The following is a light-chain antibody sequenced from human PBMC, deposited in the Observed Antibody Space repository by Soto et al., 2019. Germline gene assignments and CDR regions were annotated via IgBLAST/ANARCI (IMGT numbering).Light chain of an antibody. J-gene: IGKJ2*01. CDR3: QQYDNLPPYT. Sequence: DLQMTQSPSSLSASVGDRVTITCQASQDISNYLNWYQQKLGKAPKLLIYDASNLETGVPSRFSGSGSGTDFTFTISSLQPEDIATYYCQQYDNLPPYTFGQGTKLEIK. V-gene: IGKV1-33*01. CDR1: QDISNY. CDR2: DAS.